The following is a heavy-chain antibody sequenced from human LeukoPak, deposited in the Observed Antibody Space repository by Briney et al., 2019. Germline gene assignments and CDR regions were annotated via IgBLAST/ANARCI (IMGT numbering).Heavy chain of an antibody. J-gene: IGHJ5*02. CDR2: ISAYNGNT. V-gene: IGHV1-18*01. CDR1: GYTFTSYG. Sequence: GASVKVSCKASGYTFTSYGISWVRQAPGQGLEWMGWISAYNGNTNYAQKLRGRVTMTTDTSTSTAYMELRSLRSDDTAVYYCARSGQQQLVGWFDPWGQGTLVTVSS. D-gene: IGHD6-13*01. CDR3: ARSGQQQLVGWFDP.